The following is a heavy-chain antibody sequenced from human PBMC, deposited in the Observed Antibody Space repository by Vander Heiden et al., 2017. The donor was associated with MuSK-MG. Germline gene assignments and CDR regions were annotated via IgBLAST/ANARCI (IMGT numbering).Heavy chain of an antibody. CDR3: ARGTYSETLTFDK. Sequence: EWIGYVYSGGNTNYNPSLKSRVTISIDKSRNQFSLKLSYVHKEDTAVYYCARGTYSETLTFDKWGQGILV. D-gene: IGHD3-9*01. J-gene: IGHJ4*02. V-gene: IGHV4-59*09. CDR2: VYSGGNT.